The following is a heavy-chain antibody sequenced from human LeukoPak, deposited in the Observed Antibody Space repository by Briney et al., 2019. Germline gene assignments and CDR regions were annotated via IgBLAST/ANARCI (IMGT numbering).Heavy chain of an antibody. CDR2: IYYSGSI. D-gene: IGHD2-15*01. J-gene: IGHJ3*02. V-gene: IGHV4-28*05. CDR3: ARVPRGGSENDAFDI. CDR1: GYSISSSNW. Sequence: SETLPLTCAVSGYSISSSNWWGWIRQPPGKGLEWIGYIYYSGSIYYNPSLKSRVTMPVDTSKNQFSLKLSSVTAVDTAVYYCARVPRGGSENDAFDIWGQGTMVTVSS.